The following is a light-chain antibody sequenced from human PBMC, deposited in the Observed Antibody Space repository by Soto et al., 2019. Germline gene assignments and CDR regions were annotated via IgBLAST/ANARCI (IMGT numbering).Light chain of an antibody. V-gene: IGKV1-5*01. CDR1: QTISNW. CDR2: DAS. J-gene: IGKJ1*01. Sequence: DIQMTQSPSTLSASVGDRVTIXXRSSQTISNWLAWYQVKPGKAPKLXMHDASSLESGVPSRFSGSAAGTEFTLTISSLQPDDFATYFCQQYSTYSWTFGQGTKVDI. CDR3: QQYSTYSWT.